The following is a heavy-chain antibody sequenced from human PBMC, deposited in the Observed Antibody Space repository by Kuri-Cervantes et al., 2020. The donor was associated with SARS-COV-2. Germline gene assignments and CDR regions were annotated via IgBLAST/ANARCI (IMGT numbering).Heavy chain of an antibody. CDR1: GYTFTSYG. CDR3: ATDQLRNPGY. V-gene: IGHV1-18*01. D-gene: IGHD1-14*01. Sequence: ASVKVSCKASGYTFTSYGISWVRQAPGQGLEWMGWISAYNGNTNYAQKFQGRVTMTEDTSTDTAYMELSSLRSEDTAVYCCATDQLRNPGYWGQGTLVTVSS. J-gene: IGHJ4*02. CDR2: ISAYNGNT.